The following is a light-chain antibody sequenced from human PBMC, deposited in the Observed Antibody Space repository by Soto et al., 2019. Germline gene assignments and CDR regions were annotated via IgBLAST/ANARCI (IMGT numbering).Light chain of an antibody. CDR2: GAS. CDR3: QQYGSPPLT. CDR1: HSVSSNY. J-gene: IGKJ4*01. Sequence: DIVLTQSPGTLSLSPGERATLSCRASHSVSSNYLVWFQQKPGQAPRLLIYGASSTATGIPDRFSGSRSGTDFTLTISRLEPDDSAVYYCQQYGSPPLTFGGGTKVEIK. V-gene: IGKV3-20*01.